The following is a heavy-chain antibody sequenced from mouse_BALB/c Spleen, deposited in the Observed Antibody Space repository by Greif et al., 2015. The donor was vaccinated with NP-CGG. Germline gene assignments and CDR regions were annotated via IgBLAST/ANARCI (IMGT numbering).Heavy chain of an antibody. CDR1: GYTFTSYV. D-gene: IGHD1-1*01. CDR3: AGITTVVDYYAMDY. Sequence: VQLQQSGPELVKPGASVKMSCKASGYTFTSYVMHWVKQKPGQGLEWIGYINPYNDGTKYNEKFKGKATLTSDKSSSTGYMELSSLTSEDSAVYYCAGITTVVDYYAMDYWGQGTSVTVSS. V-gene: IGHV1-14*01. J-gene: IGHJ4*01. CDR2: INPYNDGT.